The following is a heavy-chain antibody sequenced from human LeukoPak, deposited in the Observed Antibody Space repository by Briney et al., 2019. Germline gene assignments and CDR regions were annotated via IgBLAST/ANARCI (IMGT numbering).Heavy chain of an antibody. CDR2: INPSGGST. Sequence: ASVKVSCKASGYTFTSYYMHWVRQAPGQGLEWMGIINPSGGSTSYAQKFQGRVTMTRDTSTSTVYMELSSLRSEDTAVYYGFGLDSTRYSSSSKVSGYWGQGTLVTVSS. V-gene: IGHV1-46*01. D-gene: IGHD6-6*01. CDR1: GYTFTSYY. CDR3: FGLDSTRYSSSSKVSGY. J-gene: IGHJ4*02.